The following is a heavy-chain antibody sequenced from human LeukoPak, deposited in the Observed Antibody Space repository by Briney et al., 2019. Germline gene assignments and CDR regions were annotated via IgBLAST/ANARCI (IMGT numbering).Heavy chain of an antibody. CDR2: INWNGGIT. J-gene: IGHJ5*02. D-gene: IGHD3-22*01. CDR1: GFMFCDYG. V-gene: IGHV3-20*04. CDR3: ARDPGDPVDYYDSTIWPSAPQYNWFDP. Sequence: GGSLRLSCAGSGFMFCDYGMTWVRQAPGKGLEWVSTINWNGGITAYADSVKGRFTISRDDAKNSLYLQVNSLRAEDTAVYYCARDPGDPVDYYDSTIWPSAPQYNWFDPWGQGTLVTVSS.